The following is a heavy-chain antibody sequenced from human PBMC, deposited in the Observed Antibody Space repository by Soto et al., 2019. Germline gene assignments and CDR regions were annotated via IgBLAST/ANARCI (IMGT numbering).Heavy chain of an antibody. CDR3: ATRDPGHY. V-gene: IGHV1-46*01. CDR1: GYTFTTYY. J-gene: IGHJ4*02. Sequence: QVQLVQSGAEVKKPGASVKVSCTASGYTFTTYYMHWVRQARGQGLEWMGIISPDGGRTSYALKFQGRVTMTRDTSTSTVYMELRSLRSEDAAVYYCATRDPGHYWGQGTLVTVSS. CDR2: ISPDGGRT.